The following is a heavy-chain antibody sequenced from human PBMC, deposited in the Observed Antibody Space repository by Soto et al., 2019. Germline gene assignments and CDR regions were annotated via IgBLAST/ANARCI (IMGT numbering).Heavy chain of an antibody. CDR3: ASDYSKYYHSSGYYRSPDY. D-gene: IGHD3-22*01. Sequence: GGSMSVRWAAVGGHFGAYGGHCIRPAPVKGLAWVALISYDGSNKDYADSVKGRFTISRDNYRNTLFLQMNSLRAEDTAVYYCASDYSKYYHSSGYYRSPDYRGQGILVTVSS. J-gene: IGHJ4*02. V-gene: IGHV3-30-3*01. CDR2: ISYDGSNK. CDR1: GGHFGAYG.